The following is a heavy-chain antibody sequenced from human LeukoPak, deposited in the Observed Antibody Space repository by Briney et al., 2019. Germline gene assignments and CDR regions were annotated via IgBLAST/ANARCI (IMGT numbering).Heavy chain of an antibody. V-gene: IGHV4-34*01. Sequence: ASETLSLTCAVYGGSFSGYYWSWIRQPPGKGLEWIGEINHSGSTNYNPSLKSRVTISVDTSKNQFSLKLSSVTAADTAVYYCARAYDILAYYFDYWGQGTLVTVSS. CDR3: ARAYDILAYYFDY. CDR2: INHSGST. D-gene: IGHD3-9*01. CDR1: GGSFSGYY. J-gene: IGHJ4*02.